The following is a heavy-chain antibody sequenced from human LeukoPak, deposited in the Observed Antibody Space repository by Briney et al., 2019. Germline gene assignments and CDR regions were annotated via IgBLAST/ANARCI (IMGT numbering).Heavy chain of an antibody. CDR3: ARGGYSSSNYWVH. CDR2: ISSSSRYI. Sequence: PGGSLRLSCAASGFTFSSYSMNWVRQAPGKGLEWVSSISSSSRYIYYADSVKGRFTISRDNAKGSLYLQLNSLRVEDTAVYYCARGGYSSSNYWVHWGQGTLVTVSS. V-gene: IGHV3-21*01. CDR1: GFTFSSYS. D-gene: IGHD3-10*01. J-gene: IGHJ4*02.